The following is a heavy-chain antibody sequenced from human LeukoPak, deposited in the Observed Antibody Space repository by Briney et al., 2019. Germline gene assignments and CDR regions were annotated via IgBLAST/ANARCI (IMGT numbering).Heavy chain of an antibody. CDR3: ARDRGSGSYYGLVDV. V-gene: IGHV4-61*01. Sequence: KPSETLSLTCTVSGYSISSGYYWSWIRQSPGKGLEWIGYIYYSGSTNYNPSLKSRVTISVDTSKNQFSLKLSSVTAADTAVYYCARDRGSGSYYGLVDVWGKGTTATISS. J-gene: IGHJ6*04. CDR1: GYSISSGYY. D-gene: IGHD3-10*01. CDR2: IYYSGST.